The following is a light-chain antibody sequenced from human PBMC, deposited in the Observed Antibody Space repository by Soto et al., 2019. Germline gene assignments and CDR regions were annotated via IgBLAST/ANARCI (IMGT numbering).Light chain of an antibody. Sequence: QSALTQPASVSGSPGQSITISCTGTSSDVGSYNLVSWYQQQPGKAPKLMIYEGSKRPSGVSNRFSGSKSGNTASLTISGLQAADEADYYCCSYAGSSTYVVFGGGTKLTVL. CDR2: EGS. CDR3: CSYAGSSTYVV. J-gene: IGLJ2*01. V-gene: IGLV2-23*01. CDR1: SSDVGSYNL.